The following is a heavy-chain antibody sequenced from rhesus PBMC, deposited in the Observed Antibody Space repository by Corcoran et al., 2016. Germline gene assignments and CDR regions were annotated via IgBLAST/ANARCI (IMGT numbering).Heavy chain of an antibody. CDR2: IYGRTGGT. Sequence: QVQLQGSGPGLVKPSETLSLTCAVSGGSISDDYYWSWLRQPPGKGLEWIGYIYGRTGGTNYNPSLENRVAVSKDTSKNQFSLKLSSVTAADTAIYYCARRGGYTSDFDFWGQGVLVTVSS. D-gene: IGHD2-39*02. CDR1: GGSISDDYY. CDR3: ARRGGYTSDFDF. V-gene: IGHV4-106*01. J-gene: IGHJ4*01.